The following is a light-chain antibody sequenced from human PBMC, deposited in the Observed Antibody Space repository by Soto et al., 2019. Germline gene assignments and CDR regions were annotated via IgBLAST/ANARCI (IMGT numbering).Light chain of an antibody. CDR2: AAS. CDR1: QSISSY. Sequence: DIQITQSPSSLSASVGDRVTITCRASQSISSYLNWYQQTQGKAPKLLIYAASSLQSGVPSRFSGSGSGTDFTLTISRLQPDDFETYYCQHYNSYSEAFDQGTKVDIK. J-gene: IGKJ1*01. V-gene: IGKV1-39*01. CDR3: QHYNSYSEA.